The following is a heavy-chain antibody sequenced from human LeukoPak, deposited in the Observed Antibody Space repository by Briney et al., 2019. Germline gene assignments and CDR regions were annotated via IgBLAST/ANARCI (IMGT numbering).Heavy chain of an antibody. CDR2: IKGDGSTP. V-gene: IGHV3-74*01. Sequence: PGGSLRLSCAASGFTFSTYWMHWVRQAPGQGLVGVSRIKGDGSTPEYADSVKGRFTISRDNAKNTVDLQMNSLRAEDTAVYYCARGWVPSDISMNWGQGTMVIVSS. D-gene: IGHD3-22*01. CDR3: ARGWVPSDISMN. CDR1: GFTFSTYW. J-gene: IGHJ3*01.